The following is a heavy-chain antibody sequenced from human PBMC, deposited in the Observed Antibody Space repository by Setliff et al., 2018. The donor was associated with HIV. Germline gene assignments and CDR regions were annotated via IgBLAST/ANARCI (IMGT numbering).Heavy chain of an antibody. CDR3: ARLLVAGMLFDY. J-gene: IGHJ4*02. CDR2: IYYSGLT. CDR1: GDSINSHY. D-gene: IGHD2-15*01. V-gene: IGHV4-59*08. Sequence: ASETLSLTCTVSGDSINSHYWTWIRQPPGKGLEWIGYIYYSGLTSYNPSLKSRVTISVDTSKNQFSLKLSSVTAADTAVYYCARLLVAGMLFDYWGQGTLVTVSS.